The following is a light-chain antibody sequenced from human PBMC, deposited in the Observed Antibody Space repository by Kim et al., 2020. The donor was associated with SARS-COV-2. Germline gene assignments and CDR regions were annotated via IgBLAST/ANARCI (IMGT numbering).Light chain of an antibody. V-gene: IGKV1-17*01. CDR2: GAA. CDR1: QDIRND. J-gene: IGKJ5*01. CDR3: LQHNTYPIT. Sequence: ASVGDRVTITYRASQDIRNDLGWYQQNPGRVPKRLIYGAASLQSGVPSRFSGSGSGTEFTLTISSLQPEDFATYFCLQHNTYPITFGQGTRLEIK.